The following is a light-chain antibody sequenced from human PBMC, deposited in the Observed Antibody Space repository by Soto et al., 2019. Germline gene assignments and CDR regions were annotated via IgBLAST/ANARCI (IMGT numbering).Light chain of an antibody. CDR2: AAS. CDR1: QGISSY. J-gene: IGKJ3*01. CDR3: QQLNSYLVT. V-gene: IGKV1-9*01. Sequence: DIQLTQSPSFLSASVGDRVTITCRVSQGISSYLAWYQQKPGKAPKLLIYAASTLQSGVPSRFSGSGSGTEFTLTISSLQPEDFATYYCQQLNSYLVTFGPGTKVDIK.